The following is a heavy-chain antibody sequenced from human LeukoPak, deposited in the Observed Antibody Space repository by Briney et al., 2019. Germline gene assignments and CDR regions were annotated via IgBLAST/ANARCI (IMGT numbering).Heavy chain of an antibody. J-gene: IGHJ4*02. V-gene: IGHV4-34*01. CDR3: ARVGAAGAGN. D-gene: IGHD6-13*01. CDR2: INHSGST. CDR1: GGSFSGYY. Sequence: SETLSLTCAVYGGSFSGYYWSWIRQPPGKGLEWIGEINHSGSTNYNPSLKSRVTISVDASKNQFSLKLSSVTAADTAVYYCARVGAAGAGNWGQGTLVTVSS.